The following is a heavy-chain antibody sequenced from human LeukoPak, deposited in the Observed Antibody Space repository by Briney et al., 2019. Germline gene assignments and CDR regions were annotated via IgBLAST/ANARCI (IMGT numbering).Heavy chain of an antibody. J-gene: IGHJ6*02. CDR2: TYYRSKWYN. V-gene: IGHV6-1*01. D-gene: IGHD2-2*01. Sequence: SQTLSLTCAISGDSVSSNSAAWNWIRQSPSRGLEWLGRTYYRSKWYNGYAVSVKSRITINPDTSKNQFSLQLNSVTPEDTAVYYCARAGYCSSTSCYAYYYYGMDVWGQGTTVTVSS. CDR3: ARAGYCSSTSCYAYYYYGMDV. CDR1: GDSVSSNSAA.